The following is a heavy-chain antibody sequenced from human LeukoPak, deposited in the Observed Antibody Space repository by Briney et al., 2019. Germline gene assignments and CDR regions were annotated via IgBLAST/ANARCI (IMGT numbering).Heavy chain of an antibody. J-gene: IGHJ4*02. CDR2: ISNSGRNT. CDR1: GFTFSSYT. V-gene: IGHV3-23*01. Sequence: PGGTLTLSCAASGFTFSSYTMSWVRQAPGKGLEWVSTISNSGRNTFYTDSVKGRFTISRDNSKNTLYLQMSSLRAGDTAVYSCARARGYCAADCSRYAFDYWGQGTLVTVSS. D-gene: IGHD2-21*02. CDR3: ARARGYCAADCSRYAFDY.